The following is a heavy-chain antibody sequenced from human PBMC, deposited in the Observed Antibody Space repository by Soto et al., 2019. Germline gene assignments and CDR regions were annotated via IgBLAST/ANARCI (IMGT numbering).Heavy chain of an antibody. CDR3: VSEQPRRSHVGLDYYYYGMDG. J-gene: IGHJ6*01. Sequence: ASVKVSCKASGYTFTSYAMHWVRQAPGQRLEWMGWINAGNGNTKYSQKFQGRVTITRDTSASTAYMELSSLRSEDTAVYYCVSEQPRRSHVGLDYYYYGMDGWGRGTTVTVSS. CDR1: GYTFTSYA. D-gene: IGHD1-26*01. CDR2: INAGNGNT. V-gene: IGHV1-3*01.